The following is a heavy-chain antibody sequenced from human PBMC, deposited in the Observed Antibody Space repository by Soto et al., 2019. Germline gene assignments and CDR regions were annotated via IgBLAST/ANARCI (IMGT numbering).Heavy chain of an antibody. CDR3: ARGGRDASNYDLNHDY. Sequence: QVQLQESGPGLVKPSETLSLTCTVSGGSISSYYWSWIRQPAGKGLEWIGRIYTSGSTNYNPSLKSRVTMSVDTSKNQFSLKLSSVTAADTAVYYCARGGRDASNYDLNHDYWGQGTLVTVSS. CDR2: IYTSGST. J-gene: IGHJ4*02. CDR1: GGSISSYY. D-gene: IGHD4-4*01. V-gene: IGHV4-4*07.